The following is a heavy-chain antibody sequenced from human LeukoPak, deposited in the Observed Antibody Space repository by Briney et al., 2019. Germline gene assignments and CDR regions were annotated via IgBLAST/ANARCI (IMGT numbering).Heavy chain of an antibody. CDR3: AGDYDSSGYYFDY. V-gene: IGHV3-21*01. Sequence: PGGSLRLSCAASGFTFSRYSMNWVRQAPGKGLEWVSCISSSSSYIYYANSVKGRFTISRDNAKNSLYLQMNSLRAEDTAVYYCAGDYDSSGYYFDYWGQGTLVTVSS. J-gene: IGHJ4*02. CDR2: ISSSSSYI. D-gene: IGHD3-22*01. CDR1: GFTFSRYS.